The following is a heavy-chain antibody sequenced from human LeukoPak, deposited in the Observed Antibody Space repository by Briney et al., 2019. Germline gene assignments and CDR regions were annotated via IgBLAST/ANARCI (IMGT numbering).Heavy chain of an antibody. CDR3: AKKGSRIIATTGFLDY. Sequence: GRSLRLSCAASGFTFSSYSIHWVRQAPGKGLEWVSAISGSGGSTYYADSVKGRFTMSRDNSKNTVYLQMNSLRAEDTAVYYCAKKGSRIIATTGFLDYWGQGTLVTVSS. CDR1: GFTFSSYS. V-gene: IGHV3-23*01. D-gene: IGHD2-8*02. J-gene: IGHJ4*02. CDR2: ISGSGGST.